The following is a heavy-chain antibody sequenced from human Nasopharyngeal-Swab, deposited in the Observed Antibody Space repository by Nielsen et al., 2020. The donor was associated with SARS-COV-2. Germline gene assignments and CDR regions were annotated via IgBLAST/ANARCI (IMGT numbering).Heavy chain of an antibody. CDR3: TRCGGGCYSGRDY. V-gene: IGHV3-73*01. D-gene: IGHD2-15*01. CDR2: IRSKGNNYAT. Sequence: GESLKISCAASGFTFSDSAIHWVRQASGEGLEWVARIRSKGNNYATAYSASVKGRFIIFRDDPTNTAYRQMNSLKTEDTAMYYCTRCGGGCYSGRDYWGQGTLVTVSS. J-gene: IGHJ4*02. CDR1: GFTFSDSA.